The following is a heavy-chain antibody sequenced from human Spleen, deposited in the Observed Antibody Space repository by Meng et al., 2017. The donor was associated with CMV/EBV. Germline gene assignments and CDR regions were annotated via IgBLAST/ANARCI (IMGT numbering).Heavy chain of an antibody. CDR2: INPNSGDT. V-gene: IGHV1-2*04. J-gene: IGHJ4*02. Sequence: SGYTFTGYAMHWVRHATGQGLEWMGWINPNSGDTNYAQKFQGWVTMTRDTSISTAYMEVSRLRSDDTAVYYCARVRSPYDFWSGYDYWGQGTLVTVSS. CDR1: GYTFTGYA. D-gene: IGHD3-3*01. CDR3: ARVRSPYDFWSGYDY.